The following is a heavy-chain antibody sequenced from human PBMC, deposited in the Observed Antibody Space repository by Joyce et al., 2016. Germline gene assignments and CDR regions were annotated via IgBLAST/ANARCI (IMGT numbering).Heavy chain of an antibody. CDR1: GGSMSSISFY. J-gene: IGHJ4*02. V-gene: IGHV4-39*01. Sequence: QLHLQESGPGLVKPSETLSLTCTVSGGSMSSISFYGGWIRQPLGKGLELIGSTSYSGKTYYNPSLKSRVTTSIDTSKNQFSLDLTSVTAADTAVYYCARLYSGNSVDYWGQGTLVTVSS. CDR3: ARLYSGNSVDY. CDR2: TSYSGKT. D-gene: IGHD4-23*01.